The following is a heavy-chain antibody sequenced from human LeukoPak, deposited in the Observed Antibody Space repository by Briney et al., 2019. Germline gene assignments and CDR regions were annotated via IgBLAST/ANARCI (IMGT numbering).Heavy chain of an antibody. CDR2: IIPIFGTA. V-gene: IGHV1-69*13. CDR3: AREARIAAAGPPDWFDP. J-gene: IGHJ5*02. Sequence: SVKVSCKASGGTFSNYAISWVRQAPGQGLEWMGGIIPIFGTANYAQKFQGRVTITADESTSTAYMELSSLRSEDTAVYYCAREARIAAAGPPDWFDPWGQGTLVTVSS. D-gene: IGHD6-13*01. CDR1: GGTFSNYA.